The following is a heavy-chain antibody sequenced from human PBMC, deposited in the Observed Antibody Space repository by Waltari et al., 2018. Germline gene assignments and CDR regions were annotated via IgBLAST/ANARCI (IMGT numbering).Heavy chain of an antibody. CDR2: FYYSGST. J-gene: IGHJ5*02. V-gene: IGHV4-39*01. CDR3: ARHWKKSGYRFDP. Sequence: QLQLQESGPGLVKPSETLSLTCTVSGGSISRSSYYCGWIRQSPGKGLEWIGGFYYSGSTYYNPTLKSRVTISGDTSKNQFSLKLSSVTAADTAVYYCARHWKKSGYRFDPWGQGTLVTVSS. CDR1: GGSISRSSYY. D-gene: IGHD5-12*01.